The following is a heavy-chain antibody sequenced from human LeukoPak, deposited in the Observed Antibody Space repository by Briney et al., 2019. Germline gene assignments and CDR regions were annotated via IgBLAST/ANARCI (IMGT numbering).Heavy chain of an antibody. CDR1: GFTFSSYA. CDR3: AKDIGLGIQIYFDY. D-gene: IGHD1-14*01. J-gene: IGHJ4*02. V-gene: IGHV3-23*01. CDR2: ISGSGGST. Sequence: GGSLRLSCAASGFTFSSYAMSWVRQAPGKGLEWVSAISGSGGSTYYADSVKGRFTISRDNSKNTLYLQMNSLRAEDTAVHYCAKDIGLGIQIYFDYWGQGTLVTVSS.